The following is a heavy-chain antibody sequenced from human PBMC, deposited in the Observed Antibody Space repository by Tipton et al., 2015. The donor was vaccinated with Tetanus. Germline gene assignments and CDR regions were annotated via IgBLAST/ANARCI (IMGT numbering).Heavy chain of an antibody. CDR3: AKEFQRARIRFFDS. D-gene: IGHD2-15*01. CDR1: GFSFSTYN. J-gene: IGHJ4*02. CDR2: IPFDGRNE. Sequence: SLRLSCAASGFSFSTYNFHWVRQAPGKGLEWVAVIPFDGRNERYADSVKGRFIISRDNSKNTLYLQMNSLRPEDTAVYYCAKEFQRARIRFFDSWGQGTQVTASS. V-gene: IGHV3-30*02.